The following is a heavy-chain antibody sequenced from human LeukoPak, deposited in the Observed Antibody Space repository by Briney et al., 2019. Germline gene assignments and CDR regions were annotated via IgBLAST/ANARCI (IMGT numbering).Heavy chain of an antibody. Sequence: GGSLRLSCAASGFTFSNYAMHWVRQAPGKGLEWVANIKEDGNRIYYVDSVKGRFTISRENAKNSLYLRMSSLRAEDTAVYYCARGGWYYFEYWGQGVLVTVSS. CDR3: ARGGWYYFEY. V-gene: IGHV3-7*01. J-gene: IGHJ4*02. CDR2: IKEDGNRI. CDR1: GFTFSNYA.